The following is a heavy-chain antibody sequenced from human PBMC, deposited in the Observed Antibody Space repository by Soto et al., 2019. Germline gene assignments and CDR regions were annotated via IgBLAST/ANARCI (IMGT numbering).Heavy chain of an antibody. CDR3: ASFSGLLAARPVKKVHYGMDV. D-gene: IGHD6-6*01. J-gene: IGHJ6*02. V-gene: IGHV1-46*01. CDR1: GYTFTSYY. Sequence: QVQLVQSGAEVKKPGASVKVSCKASGYTFTSYYMHWVRQAPGQGLEWMGIINPSGGSTSYAQKFRGRVTMTRDTSTSTVYMELSSLRSEDTAVYYCASFSGLLAARPVKKVHYGMDVWGQGTTVTVSS. CDR2: INPSGGST.